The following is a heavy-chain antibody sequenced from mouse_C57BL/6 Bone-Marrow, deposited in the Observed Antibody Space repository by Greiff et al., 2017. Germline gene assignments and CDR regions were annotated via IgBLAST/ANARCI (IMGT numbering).Heavy chain of an antibody. J-gene: IGHJ4*01. CDR2: INPNNGGT. CDR1: GYTFTDYY. D-gene: IGHD4-1*01. V-gene: IGHV1-26*01. CDR3: ARPAGLAMDY. Sequence: EVQLQQSGPELVKPGASVKISCKASGYTFTDYYMNWVKQSHGKSLEWIGDINPNNGGTSYNQKFKGKATLTVDKSSSTAYMELRSLTSEDSAVYYCARPAGLAMDYWGQGTSVTVSS.